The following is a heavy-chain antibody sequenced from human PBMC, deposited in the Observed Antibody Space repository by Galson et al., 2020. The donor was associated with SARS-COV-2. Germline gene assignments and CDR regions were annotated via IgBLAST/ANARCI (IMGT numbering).Heavy chain of an antibody. J-gene: IGHJ6*03. CDR2: IYTSGST. CDR1: GGSISSGSYY. Sequence: SETLSLTCTVSGGSISSGSYYWSWIRQPAGKGLEWIGRIYTSGSTNYNPSLKSRVTISVDTSKNQFSLKLSSVTAADTAVYYCARDQEGEGWGDVWGKGTTVTVSS. D-gene: IGHD3-16*01. CDR3: ARDQEGEGWGDV. V-gene: IGHV4-61*02.